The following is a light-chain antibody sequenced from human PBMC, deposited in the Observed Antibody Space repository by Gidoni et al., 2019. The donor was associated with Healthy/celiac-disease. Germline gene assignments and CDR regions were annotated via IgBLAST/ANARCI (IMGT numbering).Light chain of an antibody. CDR3: QQYGSSPNT. V-gene: IGKV3-20*01. Sequence: EIVLTQSPGTLSLSPGERATLSCRASQSVSSSYLAWYQQKPGQAPRLLIYGASSRATGIPDRFSGSGSGTDFTLTISRLEPEDCAVYYCQQYGSSPNTFXQXTKLEIK. CDR1: QSVSSSY. J-gene: IGKJ2*01. CDR2: GAS.